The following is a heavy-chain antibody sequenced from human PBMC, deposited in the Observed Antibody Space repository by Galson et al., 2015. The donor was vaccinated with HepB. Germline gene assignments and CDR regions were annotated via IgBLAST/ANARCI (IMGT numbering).Heavy chain of an antibody. CDR3: ATRSGASGWYSYFQH. CDR2: MSDNGDNK. V-gene: IGHV3-23*01. J-gene: IGHJ1*01. D-gene: IGHD6-19*01. CDR1: GFTFSSYA. Sequence: SLRLSCAASGFTFSSYAIMWVRQAPGEGLEWVSGMSDNGDNKFYADSVRGRFTISRDISKNTVYLQMNSLRVEDTAVYYCATRSGASGWYSYFQHWGQGTLVTVSS.